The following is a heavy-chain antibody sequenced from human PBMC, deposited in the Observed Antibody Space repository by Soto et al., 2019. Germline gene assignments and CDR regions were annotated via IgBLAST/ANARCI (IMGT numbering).Heavy chain of an antibody. CDR3: ARDSVSLTLFDY. D-gene: IGHD3-10*01. CDR1: GGSMSGYH. CDR2: VHRTGSN. Sequence: QVELQESGPRLVRPSETLYLTCTVSGGSMSGYHWSWVRQPAGKGLEWIGRVHRTGSNDYNPSVESRITVSLDTSKKQFSLKLRSVTAAATALYFCARDSVSLTLFDYWGQGILVTVSA. J-gene: IGHJ4*02. V-gene: IGHV4-4*07.